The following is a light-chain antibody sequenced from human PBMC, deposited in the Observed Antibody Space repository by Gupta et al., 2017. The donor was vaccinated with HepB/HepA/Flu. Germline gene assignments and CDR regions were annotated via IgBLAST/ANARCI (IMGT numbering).Light chain of an antibody. J-gene: IGKJ2*01. Sequence: DILWSQTRDSPSLSLRGRATINCKSSLSGLYSSNNNNYLAWYQQKPGQPPKLLIYWASTRESGVPDRFSGSGSGTDFTLTISSLQAEDVAVYYCQQDERTSYTFGQGTKVEIK. CDR3: QQDERTSYT. CDR2: WAS. CDR1: LSGLYSSNNNNY. V-gene: IGKV4-1*01.